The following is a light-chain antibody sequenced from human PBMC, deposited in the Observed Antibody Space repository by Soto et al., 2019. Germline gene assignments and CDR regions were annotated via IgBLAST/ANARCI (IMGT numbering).Light chain of an antibody. J-gene: IGKJ1*01. V-gene: IGKV3-15*01. Sequence: EKVMTQSPATLSVSPGERATLSCRASQSISRNLAWYQQKPGQAPRLLIYGASNRATDIPGRFSATGSGTEFTLTISRLEPEDFAVYYCQQYGSSPQTFGQGTKVDIK. CDR3: QQYGSSPQT. CDR2: GAS. CDR1: QSISRN.